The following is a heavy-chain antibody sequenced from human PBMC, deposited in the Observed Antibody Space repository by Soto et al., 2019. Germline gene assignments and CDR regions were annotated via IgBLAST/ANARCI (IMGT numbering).Heavy chain of an antibody. CDR2: ISGSGGST. J-gene: IGHJ4*02. Sequence: EVQLLESGGGLVQPGGSLRLSCAASGFTFSSYAMSWVRQAPGKGLEWVSAISGSGGSTYYADSVKGRFTISRDKSKNSLYLQMNSLIAEYTAVYYCLPQLFRLYYFDCWGQGTLVSVSS. V-gene: IGHV3-23*01. CDR3: LPQLFRLYYFDC. D-gene: IGHD6-13*01. CDR1: GFTFSSYA.